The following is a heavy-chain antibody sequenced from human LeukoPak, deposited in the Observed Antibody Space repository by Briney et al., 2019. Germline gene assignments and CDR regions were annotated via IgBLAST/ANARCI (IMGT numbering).Heavy chain of an antibody. D-gene: IGHD3-3*01. V-gene: IGHV1-69*05. Sequence: SVKVSCKASGGTFSSYAISWVRQAPGQGLEWMGGIIPIFGTANYAQKFQGRVTITTDESTSTAYMELSSLRSEDTAAYYCASNFWSNQPAGYYYYYYYMDVWGKGTTVTVSS. CDR1: GGTFSSYA. CDR3: ASNFWSNQPAGYYYYYYYMDV. CDR2: IIPIFGTA. J-gene: IGHJ6*03.